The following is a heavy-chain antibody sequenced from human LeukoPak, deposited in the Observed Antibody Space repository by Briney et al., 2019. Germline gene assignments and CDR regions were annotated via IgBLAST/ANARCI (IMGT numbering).Heavy chain of an antibody. D-gene: IGHD5-18*01. J-gene: IGHJ3*02. CDR3: ARWFRGYKDAFDI. V-gene: IGHV4-39*01. Sequence: SETLSLTCTVSGGSISSSSYYWGWIRQPPGKGLEWIGSIYYSGSTYYKPSLKSRVTISVDTSKNQFSLKLSSVTAADTAAYYCARWFRGYKDAFDIWGQGTMVTVSS. CDR2: IYYSGST. CDR1: GGSISSSSYY.